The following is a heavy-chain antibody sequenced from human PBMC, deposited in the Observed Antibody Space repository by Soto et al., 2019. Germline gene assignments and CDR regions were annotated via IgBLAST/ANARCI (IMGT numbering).Heavy chain of an antibody. V-gene: IGHV1-18*01. D-gene: IGHD3-16*01. CDR3: ARDYDYVWVSYGHFDY. CDR2: ISAYNGNT. J-gene: IGHJ4*02. Sequence: QVQLVQSGAEVKKPGASVKVSCKASGYTFTSYGISWVRQAPGQGLEWMGWISAYNGNTNYAQKLQGRVTMTTDTASSTAYMELRSLRSDDTAVYYCARDYDYVWVSYGHFDYWGQGTLVTVSS. CDR1: GYTFTSYG.